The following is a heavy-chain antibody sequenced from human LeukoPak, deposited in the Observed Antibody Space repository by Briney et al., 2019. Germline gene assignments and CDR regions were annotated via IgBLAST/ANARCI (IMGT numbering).Heavy chain of an antibody. CDR3: ARETSQKGAHYMDV. V-gene: IGHV4-59*01. Sequence: SETLSLTCTVSGGSISSYYWSRIRQPPGKGLKWIGNIYYSGYTTYSPSLRSRVTISVDTSKNQFSLKLSSVTAAGTAVYYCARETSQKGAHYMDVWGKGTTVTISS. J-gene: IGHJ6*03. CDR1: GGSISSYY. D-gene: IGHD3-16*01. CDR2: IYYSGYT.